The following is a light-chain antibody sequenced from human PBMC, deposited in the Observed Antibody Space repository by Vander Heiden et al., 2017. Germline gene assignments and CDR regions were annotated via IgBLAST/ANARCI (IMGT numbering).Light chain of an antibody. V-gene: IGKV1-5*03. J-gene: IGKJ1*01. Sequence: DNQMTHSPSTLSAAVGDRVTITCRASQSISSWLAWYQQKPGKAPKLLIYKASSLESGVPSRFSGSGSGTEFTLTISSLQPDDFATYYCQQYNSYSWTFGQGTKVEIK. CDR1: QSISSW. CDR2: KAS. CDR3: QQYNSYSWT.